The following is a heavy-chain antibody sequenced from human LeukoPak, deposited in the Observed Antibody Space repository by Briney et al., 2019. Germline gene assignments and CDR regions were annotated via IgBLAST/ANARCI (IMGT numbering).Heavy chain of an antibody. J-gene: IGHJ4*02. V-gene: IGHV4-59*01. CDR1: GGSISSYY. CDR2: ISYSGST. D-gene: IGHD2-15*01. CDR3: ARGARWSNY. Sequence: WETLSLTCTVSGGSISSYYWSWIRQPPGKGLEWIGYISYSGSTNYNPSLKSRVIMSVDTSKNQFSLNLSSVTAADTAVYYCARGARWSNYWGQGTLVTVSS.